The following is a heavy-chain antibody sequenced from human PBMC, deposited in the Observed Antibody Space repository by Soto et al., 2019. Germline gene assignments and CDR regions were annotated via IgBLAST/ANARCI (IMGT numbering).Heavy chain of an antibody. D-gene: IGHD1-26*01. V-gene: IGHV3-30*18. J-gene: IGHJ4*02. CDR2: ISYDGSNK. Sequence: LRLSCATSGFTFSSYGMHWVRQAPGKGLEWVAVISYDGSNKYYADSVKGRFTISRDNSKNTLYLQMNSLRAEDTAVYYCAKDSGSYFSPIDYWGQGTLVTVSS. CDR1: GFTFSSYG. CDR3: AKDSGSYFSPIDY.